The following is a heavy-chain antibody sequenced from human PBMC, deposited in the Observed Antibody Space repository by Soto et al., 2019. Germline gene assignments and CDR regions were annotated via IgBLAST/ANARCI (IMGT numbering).Heavy chain of an antibody. D-gene: IGHD3-22*01. CDR2: IIPIFGTA. J-gene: IGHJ5*02. CDR3: ARRRWSPFYNTSSGYSNWFDP. Sequence: ASVKVSCKASGGTFSSYAISWVRQAPGQGLEWMGGIIPIFGTANYAQKFQGRVTITADKSTSTAYMELSSLRSEDTAVYYCARRRWSPFYNTSSGYSNWFDPWGQGTLVTVSS. V-gene: IGHV1-69*06. CDR1: GGTFSSYA.